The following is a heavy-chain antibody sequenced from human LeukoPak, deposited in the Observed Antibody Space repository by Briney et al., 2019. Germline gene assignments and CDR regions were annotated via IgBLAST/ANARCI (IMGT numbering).Heavy chain of an antibody. CDR2: IHSSGTT. CDR3: ARGGASGEWFDP. Sequence: SETLSLTCTVSGDSISAYYWSWIRQTPGKGLEWIAFIHSSGTTNYNPSLKSRVSISVDTSNNQFSLSVNSVTAADTAVYYCARGGASGEWFDPWGQGTLVTVSS. CDR1: GDSISAYY. D-gene: IGHD6-25*01. V-gene: IGHV4-59*01. J-gene: IGHJ5*02.